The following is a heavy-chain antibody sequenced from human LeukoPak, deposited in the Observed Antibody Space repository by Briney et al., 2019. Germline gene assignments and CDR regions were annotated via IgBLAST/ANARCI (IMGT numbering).Heavy chain of an antibody. J-gene: IGHJ4*02. CDR3: AKVVSSGWYYFYFDY. CDR1: GFFFSGYW. D-gene: IGHD6-19*01. V-gene: IGHV3-23*01. Sequence: PGGSLRLSCVASGFFFSGYWMSWVRQAPGKGLEWVSAISGSGGSTYYADSVKGRFTISRDNSKNTLYLQMNSLRAEDTAVYYCAKVVSSGWYYFYFDYWGQGTLVTVSS. CDR2: ISGSGGST.